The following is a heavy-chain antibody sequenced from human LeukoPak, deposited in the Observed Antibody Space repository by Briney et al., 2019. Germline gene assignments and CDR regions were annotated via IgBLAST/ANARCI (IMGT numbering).Heavy chain of an antibody. CDR3: ARDNRQYSSGWYGGNWFDP. D-gene: IGHD6-19*01. CDR1: GFTVSSNY. Sequence: GGSLRLSCAASGFTVSSNYMSWVRQAPGKGLEWVSVIYSGGSTYYADSVKGRFTISRDNSKNTLYLQMNSLRAEDTAVYYCARDNRQYSSGWYGGNWFDPWGQGTLVTVSS. J-gene: IGHJ5*02. V-gene: IGHV3-66*01. CDR2: IYSGGST.